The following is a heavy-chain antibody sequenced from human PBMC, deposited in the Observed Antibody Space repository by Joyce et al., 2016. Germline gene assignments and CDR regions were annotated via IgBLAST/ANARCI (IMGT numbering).Heavy chain of an antibody. CDR2: INPEDSDT. J-gene: IGHJ4*02. V-gene: IGHV5-51*01. Sequence: EVQLVQSGGEVKKPGESLKISGKAVGYSFTSYWLGWARQMPGKGLAVMGIINPEDSDTRYRPSFQVQVTISVDRSIKTAHLRWGSLRASDTSIYYCARSAVRGTLSPFFDYCGQGSLVTVSS. CDR3: ARSAVRGTLSPFFDY. CDR1: GYSFTSYW. D-gene: IGHD3-16*01.